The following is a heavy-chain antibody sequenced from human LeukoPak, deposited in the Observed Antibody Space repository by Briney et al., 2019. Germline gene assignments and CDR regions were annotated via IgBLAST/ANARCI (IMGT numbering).Heavy chain of an antibody. CDR1: GFTFSRYW. V-gene: IGHV3-74*01. CDR3: ARGGGGNRFDY. CDR2: INNDGSST. J-gene: IGHJ4*02. D-gene: IGHD1-14*01. Sequence: GGSLRLSCAASGFTFSRYWMHWFRQAPGKGLVWVSRINNDGSSTIYADSVKGRFTISRDNAKSTLYLQMNSLRAEDTAVYYCARGGGGNRFDYWGQGTLVTVSS.